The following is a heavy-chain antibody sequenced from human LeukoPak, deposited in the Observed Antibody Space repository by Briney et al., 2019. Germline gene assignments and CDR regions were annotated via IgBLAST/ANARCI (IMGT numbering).Heavy chain of an antibody. CDR2: INPSGRST. J-gene: IGHJ3*01. CDR1: GYTFTNYY. D-gene: IGHD2-15*01. CDR3: ARGYCSGGGCSVLDAFDG. Sequence: ASVKVSCKTSGYTFTNYYIHWVRRAPGQGLEWMGKINPSGRSTSYPQKFQGRVTMTRYTSTTTVYMELSTLKSEDTAIYYCARGYCSGGGCSVLDAFDGWGQGTMVTVSS. V-gene: IGHV1-46*01.